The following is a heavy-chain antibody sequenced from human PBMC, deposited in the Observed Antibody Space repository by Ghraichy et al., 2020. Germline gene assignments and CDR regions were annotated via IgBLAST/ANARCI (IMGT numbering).Heavy chain of an antibody. CDR2: IYWDDDQ. CDR1: GFSLGTAGLG. J-gene: IGHJ5*02. CDR3: AHTAYCSGGGGYPPGHFNGFDP. V-gene: IGHV2-5*02. D-gene: IGHD2-15*01. Sequence: SGPTLVKPTETLTLTCTFSGFSLGTAGLGVGWIRQPPGKALEWLALIYWDDDQRFSPSLRSRLTIAKDTSDNQVVLTLTNVDPADTGTYYCAHTAYCSGGGGYPPGHFNGFDPGGQGTLVTVSS.